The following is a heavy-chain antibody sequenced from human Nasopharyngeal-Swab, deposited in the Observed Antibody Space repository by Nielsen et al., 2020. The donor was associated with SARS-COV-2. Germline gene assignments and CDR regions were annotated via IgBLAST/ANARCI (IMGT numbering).Heavy chain of an antibody. D-gene: IGHD3-16*01. CDR1: GFSFSTYG. J-gene: IGHJ4*02. CDR3: TRGAQLGPWY. V-gene: IGHV3-33*01. CDR2: IWYDGSNK. Sequence: GESLKISCAASGFSFSTYGMHWVRQSPVKGLEWLTNIWYDGSNKYYADSVKGRFTVSRDNSKNTLYLQMDSLRAEDTAVYYCTRGAQLGPWYWGQGTLVTVSS.